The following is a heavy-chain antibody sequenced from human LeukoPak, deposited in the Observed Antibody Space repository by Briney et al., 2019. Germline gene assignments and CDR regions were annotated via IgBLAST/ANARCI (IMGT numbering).Heavy chain of an antibody. CDR3: AKGPWVPTALDWYFYL. CDR2: ISWNSGSI. D-gene: IGHD1-1*01. CDR1: GFTFDNYG. Sequence: GGSLRLSCALSGFTFDNYGKHWVRQAPGKGLEWVSGISWNSGSIGYADSVKGRFTISRDNAKNSLYLQMNSLRAEDTALYYCAKGPWVPTALDWYFYLWGRGTLVTVSS. V-gene: IGHV3-9*01. J-gene: IGHJ2*01.